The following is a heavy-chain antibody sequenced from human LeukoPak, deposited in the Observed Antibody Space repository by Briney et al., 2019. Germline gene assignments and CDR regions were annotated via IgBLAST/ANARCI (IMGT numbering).Heavy chain of an antibody. CDR3: ARGGIHDQLLCHY. CDR2: IKQDGSET. CDR1: GFSFTTYW. D-gene: IGHD2-2*01. V-gene: IGHV3-7*01. Sequence: GGSLRLSCAASGFSFTTYWMNWVRQVPGKGLEWVATIKQDGSETHYVDSVKGRFIISRDNARNSLYLQMNTLRAEDTGVYYCARGGIHDQLLCHYWGQGTQVTVSS. J-gene: IGHJ4*02.